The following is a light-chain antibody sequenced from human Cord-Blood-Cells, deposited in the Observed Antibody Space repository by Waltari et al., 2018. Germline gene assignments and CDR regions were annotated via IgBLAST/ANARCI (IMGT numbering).Light chain of an antibody. CDR2: QDS. V-gene: IGLV3-1*01. CDR3: QAWDSSTGV. CDR1: KLGDKY. J-gene: IGLJ2*01. Sequence: SYELTQPPSVSVSPGQTASITCPGDKLGDKYACCYQQKPGQSPVLVIYQDSKRPSGIPELFSGSNSGNTATLTVIGTQAMDEADYYCQAWDSSTGVFGGGTTLTVL.